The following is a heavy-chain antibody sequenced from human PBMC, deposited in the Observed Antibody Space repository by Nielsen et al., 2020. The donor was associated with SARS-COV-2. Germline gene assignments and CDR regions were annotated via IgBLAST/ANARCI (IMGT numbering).Heavy chain of an antibody. D-gene: IGHD3-3*01. V-gene: IGHV4-59*01. Sequence: SETLSLICTVSGGSISSYYWSWIRQPPGKGLEWIGYIYYSGSTNYNPSLKSRVTISVDTSKNQFSLKLSSVTAADTAVYYCARASPRTIFGVVIIGGSLDYWGQGTLVTVSS. CDR2: IYYSGST. CDR1: GGSISSYY. J-gene: IGHJ4*02. CDR3: ARASPRTIFGVVIIGGSLDY.